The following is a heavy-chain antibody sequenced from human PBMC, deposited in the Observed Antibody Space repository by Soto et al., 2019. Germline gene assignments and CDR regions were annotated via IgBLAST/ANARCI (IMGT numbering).Heavy chain of an antibody. V-gene: IGHV3-74*01. D-gene: IGHD4-4*01. Sequence: GGSLRLSCAASGFTFSSYWMHWVRQAPGKGLMWVSRIKSDGSGTYYADSVKGRFTISRDNSKNTLYLQMNSLRAEDTAVYYCARDPHDYSNWAGIDVWGQGTTVTVSS. CDR3: ARDPHDYSNWAGIDV. J-gene: IGHJ6*02. CDR2: IKSDGSGT. CDR1: GFTFSSYW.